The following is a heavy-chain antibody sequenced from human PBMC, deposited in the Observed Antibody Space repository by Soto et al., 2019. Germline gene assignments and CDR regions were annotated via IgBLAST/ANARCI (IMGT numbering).Heavy chain of an antibody. CDR1: GGSISSGGYY. CDR2: IYYSGIT. CDR3: ARGVDYGDYVNWFDP. J-gene: IGHJ5*02. V-gene: IGHV4-31*01. D-gene: IGHD4-17*01. Sequence: QVQLQESGPGLVKPSQTLSLTCTVSGGSISSGGYYWSWIRQHPGKGLEWIGYIYYSGITYYTPSLNSLVTLSVDTSKNQFSLQLSSVTAADTAVYYCARGVDYGDYVNWFDPWGQGTLVTVSS.